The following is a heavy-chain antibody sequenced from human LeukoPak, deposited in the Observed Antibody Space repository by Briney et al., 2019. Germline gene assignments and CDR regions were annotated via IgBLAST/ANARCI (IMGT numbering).Heavy chain of an antibody. CDR3: AREPEGLTTESH. V-gene: IGHV1-69*04. CDR1: GYTFTGYY. CDR2: IILILDIA. D-gene: IGHD1-14*01. J-gene: IGHJ4*02. Sequence: SVKVSCKASGYTFTGYYLHWVRQAPGQGLEWVGTIILILDIANYAQKFQGRVAITADTSTSTAYMELSDLGSEDTAVYFCAREPEGLTTESHWGQGTLVTVSS.